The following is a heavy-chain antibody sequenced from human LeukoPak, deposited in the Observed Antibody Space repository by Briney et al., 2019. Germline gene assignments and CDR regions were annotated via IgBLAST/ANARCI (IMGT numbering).Heavy chain of an antibody. Sequence: GESLKISCEASGFTFLNYAMSWVRQAPGKGLQWVSGISGRDDTTYYTDSPEGSTYYTNSAEGRFTISRDNSKDTVYLQIDSLGVEDTAVYYCAKCMSATGVCLNFDSWGQGILVTVSS. CDR3: AKCMSATGVCLNFDS. CDR1: GFTFLNYA. D-gene: IGHD2-21*02. CDR2: ISGRDDTTYYTDSPEGST. J-gene: IGHJ4*02. V-gene: IGHV3-23*01.